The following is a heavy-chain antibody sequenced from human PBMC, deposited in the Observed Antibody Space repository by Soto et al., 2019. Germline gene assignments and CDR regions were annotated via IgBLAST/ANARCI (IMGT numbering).Heavy chain of an antibody. CDR2: IYYSGST. V-gene: IGHV4-59*08. CDR3: ARSGTYDFWSGYPGLNYYYYYMDV. CDR1: GGSISSYY. D-gene: IGHD3-3*01. Sequence: SEPLSLTCTVSGGSISSYYWSWIRQPPGKGLEWIGYIYYSGSTNYNPSLKSRVTISVDTSKNQFSLKLSSVTAADTAVYYCARSGTYDFWSGYPGLNYYYYYMDVWGKGTTVTVSS. J-gene: IGHJ6*03.